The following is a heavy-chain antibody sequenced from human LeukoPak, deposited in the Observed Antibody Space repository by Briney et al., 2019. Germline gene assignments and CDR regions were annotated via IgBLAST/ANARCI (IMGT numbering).Heavy chain of an antibody. J-gene: IGHJ4*02. CDR2: ISYDGSNK. CDR3: ARDSYGSGSHFDY. D-gene: IGHD3-10*01. CDR1: GLTFSSYA. V-gene: IGHV3-30*04. Sequence: GGSLRLSCAASGLTFSSYAMSWVRQAPGKGLEWVAVISYDGSNKYYADSVKGRFTISRDNSKNTLYLQMNSLRAEDTAVYYCARDSYGSGSHFDYWGQGTLVTVSS.